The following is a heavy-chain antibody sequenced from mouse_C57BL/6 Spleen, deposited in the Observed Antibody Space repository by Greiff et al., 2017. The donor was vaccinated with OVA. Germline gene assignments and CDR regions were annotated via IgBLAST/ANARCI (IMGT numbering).Heavy chain of an antibody. V-gene: IGHV1-69*01. Sequence: QVQLQQSGAELVMPGASVKLSCKASGYTFTSYWMHWVKQRPGQGLEWIGEIDPSDSYTNYNQKFKGKSTLTVDKSSSTAYMQLSSLTSEDSAVYYCARRQLRPYYYAMDYWGQGTSVTVSS. CDR1: GYTFTSYW. CDR3: ARRQLRPYYYAMDY. J-gene: IGHJ4*01. CDR2: IDPSDSYT. D-gene: IGHD3-2*02.